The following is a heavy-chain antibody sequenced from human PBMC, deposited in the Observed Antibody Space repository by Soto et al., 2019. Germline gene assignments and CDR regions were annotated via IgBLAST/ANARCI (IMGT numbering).Heavy chain of an antibody. CDR3: ARSRVVAARTYYYYAMDA. J-gene: IGHJ6*02. Sequence: GGSLRLSCAASGLTFSGSAMHWVRQASGKGLEWVGRIRSKANSYATAYAASVKGRFTISRDDSKNTLYLQMNSLRAEDTAVYYCARSRVVAARTYYYYAMDAWGQGTTVTVSS. CDR1: GLTFSGSA. V-gene: IGHV3-73*01. D-gene: IGHD2-15*01. CDR2: IRSKANSYAT.